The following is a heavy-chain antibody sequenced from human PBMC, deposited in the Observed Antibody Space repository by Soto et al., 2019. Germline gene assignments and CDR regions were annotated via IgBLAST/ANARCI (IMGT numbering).Heavy chain of an antibody. J-gene: IGHJ4*02. D-gene: IGHD4-17*01. V-gene: IGHV1-69*05. CDR3: ARDTDLTLVTTLDY. CDR1: GGTFSSYA. Sequence: GASVKVSCKASGGTFSSYAISWVRQAPGQGLEWMGGIIPIFGTANYAQKFQGRVTMTRDTSASTAYMELSSLRSEDTAVCYCARDTDLTLVTTLDYWGQGTPVTVS. CDR2: IIPIFGTA.